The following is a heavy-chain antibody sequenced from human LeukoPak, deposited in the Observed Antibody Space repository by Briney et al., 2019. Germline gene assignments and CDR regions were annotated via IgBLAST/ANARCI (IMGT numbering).Heavy chain of an antibody. CDR3: ARDGLDGMDV. J-gene: IGHJ6*02. D-gene: IGHD3-22*01. Sequence: GGSLRLSCVVSGITLSNYGMSWVRQAPGKGLEWVSGISERGGSTNYADSVKGRFIISRDTSKNTVYLQMNSLRAEDTAVYYCARDGLDGMDVWGQGTTVTVSS. V-gene: IGHV3-23*01. CDR1: GITLSNYG. CDR2: ISERGGST.